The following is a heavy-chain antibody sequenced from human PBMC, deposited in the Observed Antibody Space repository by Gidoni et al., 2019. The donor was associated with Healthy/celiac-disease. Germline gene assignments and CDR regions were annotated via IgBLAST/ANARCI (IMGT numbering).Heavy chain of an antibody. CDR2: IYYSGST. J-gene: IGHJ3*02. CDR1: GGSISSYY. CDR3: ARVGGLWFGELSGAFDI. D-gene: IGHD3-10*01. V-gene: IGHV4-59*01. Sequence: QVQLQESGPGLVKPSETLSLTCTVSGGSISSYYWSWIRQPPGKGLEWIGYIYYSGSTNYNPSLKSRVTISVDTSKNQFSLKLSSVTAADTAVYYCARVGGLWFGELSGAFDIWGQGTMVTVSS.